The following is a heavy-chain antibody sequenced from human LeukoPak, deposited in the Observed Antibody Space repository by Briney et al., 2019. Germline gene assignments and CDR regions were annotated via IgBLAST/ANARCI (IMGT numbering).Heavy chain of an antibody. D-gene: IGHD3-10*01. CDR3: ARGLMVRGAYWFDP. CDR2: MNPNSGNT. J-gene: IGHJ5*02. Sequence: GASVKVSCKASGYTFTSYDINWVRQATGQGLEWMGWMNPNSGNTGYAQKFQGRVTITRNTSISTAYMELSSLRSEDTAVYYCARGLMVRGAYWFDPWGQGTPVTVSS. V-gene: IGHV1-8*03. CDR1: GYTFTSYD.